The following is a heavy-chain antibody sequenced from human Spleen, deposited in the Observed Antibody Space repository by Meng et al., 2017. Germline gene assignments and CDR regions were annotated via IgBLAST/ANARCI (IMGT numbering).Heavy chain of an antibody. V-gene: IGHV4-34*01. CDR2: INHSGST. CDR3: ARDAGDL. Sequence: QVQLQQWGAGLLKPSETLSLTCVVSGGSFSDYYWSWIRQPPGKGLEWIGEINHSGSTSYNPSLKSRVTLSIDTSENQFSLKLSSVTAAVTAVYYCARDAGDLWGQGTLVTVSS. J-gene: IGHJ5*02. CDR1: GGSFSDYY.